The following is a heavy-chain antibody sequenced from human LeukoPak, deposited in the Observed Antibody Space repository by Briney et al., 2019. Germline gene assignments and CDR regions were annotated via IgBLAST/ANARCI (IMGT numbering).Heavy chain of an antibody. CDR1: GFTFSSYE. D-gene: IGHD6-19*01. CDR2: ISSSSSYI. Sequence: GGSLRLSCAASGFTFSSYEMNWVRQAPGKGLEWVSSISSSSSYIYYADSVKGRFTISRDNAKNSLYLQMNSLRDEDTAVYYCARDPYSGGYGAYYYYYMDVWGKGTTVTVSS. CDR3: ARDPYSGGYGAYYYYYMDV. V-gene: IGHV3-21*01. J-gene: IGHJ6*03.